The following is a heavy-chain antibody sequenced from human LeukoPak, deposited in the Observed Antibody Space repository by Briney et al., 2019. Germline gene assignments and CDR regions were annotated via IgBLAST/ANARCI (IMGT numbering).Heavy chain of an antibody. J-gene: IGHJ4*02. CDR3: ARTGPSVAGSHY. D-gene: IGHD6-19*01. CDR2: IYHSGST. V-gene: IGHV4-39*07. Sequence: SETLSLTCTVSGGSITSSSHYWGWIRQPPGKGLEWIGSIYHSGSTYYNPSLKSRVTISVDTSKNQFSLKLSSVTAADTAVYYCARTGPSVAGSHYWGQGTLVTVSS. CDR1: GGSITSSSHY.